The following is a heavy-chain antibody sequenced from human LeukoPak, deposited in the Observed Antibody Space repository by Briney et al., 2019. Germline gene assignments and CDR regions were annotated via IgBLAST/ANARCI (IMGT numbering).Heavy chain of an antibody. V-gene: IGHV3-23*01. CDR1: GFTFDDYG. J-gene: IGHJ6*03. CDR3: GEFLEWLLMYYMDV. Sequence: GGSLRLSCAASGFTFDDYGMSWVRQAPGKGLEWVAGISGSGGTTHYADSVKGRFTISRDNSKNTLYLQMNSLRAEDTAVYYCGEFLEWLLMYYMDVWGKGTTVTVSS. D-gene: IGHD3-3*01. CDR2: ISGSGGTT.